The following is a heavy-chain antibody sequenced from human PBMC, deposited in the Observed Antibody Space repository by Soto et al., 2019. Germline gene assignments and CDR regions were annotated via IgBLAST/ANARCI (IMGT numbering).Heavy chain of an antibody. V-gene: IGHV4-39*01. CDR2: IYYSGST. Sequence: PSETLSLTCTVSVGSISSSSYYWGWIRQPPGKGLEWIGSIYYSGSTYYNPSLKSRVTISVDTSKNQFSLKLSSVTAADTAVYYCARINTIFGVVLYYYYGMDVWGQGTTVTVSS. D-gene: IGHD3-3*01. CDR1: VGSISSSSYY. J-gene: IGHJ6*02. CDR3: ARINTIFGVVLYYYYGMDV.